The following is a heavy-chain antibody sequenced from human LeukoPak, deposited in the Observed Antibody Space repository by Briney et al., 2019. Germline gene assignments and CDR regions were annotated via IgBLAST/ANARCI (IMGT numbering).Heavy chain of an antibody. V-gene: IGHV3-23*01. CDR1: GFTLSSYA. CDR2: VSNGGDYS. Sequence: GGSLRLSCAASGFTLSSYAMSWVRQAPGKGLEWFSAVSNGGDYSYYADSVKGRFTVSRDNSKNTLYLQMNNLRADDTAVYYCARDSGWFRFECWGQGTLVTVSS. CDR3: ARDSGWFRFEC. J-gene: IGHJ4*02. D-gene: IGHD6-19*01.